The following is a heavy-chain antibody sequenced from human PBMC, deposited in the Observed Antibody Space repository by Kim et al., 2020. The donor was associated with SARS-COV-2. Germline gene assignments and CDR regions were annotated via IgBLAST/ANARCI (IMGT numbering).Heavy chain of an antibody. V-gene: IGHV3-30*07. J-gene: IGHJ6*02. CDR3: AREKAHSYTYYGIDV. D-gene: IGHD1-1*01. Sequence: DSVKRRFTSARDDSKNTLYLQMNSLRAEDTAVYYCAREKAHSYTYYGIDVWGQGTTVTVSS.